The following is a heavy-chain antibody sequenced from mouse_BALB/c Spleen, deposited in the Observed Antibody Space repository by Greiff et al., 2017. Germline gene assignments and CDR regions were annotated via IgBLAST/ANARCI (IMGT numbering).Heavy chain of an antibody. CDR3: ARERTIPFAY. V-gene: IGHV5-17*02. CDR2: ISSGSSTI. J-gene: IGHJ3*01. Sequence: EVKVVESGGGLVQPGGSRKLSCAASGFTFSSFGMHWVRQAPEKGLEWVAYISSGSSTIYYADTVKGRFTISRDNPKNTLFLQMTSLRSEDTAMYYCARERTIPFAYWGQGTLVTVSA. CDR1: GFTFSSFG.